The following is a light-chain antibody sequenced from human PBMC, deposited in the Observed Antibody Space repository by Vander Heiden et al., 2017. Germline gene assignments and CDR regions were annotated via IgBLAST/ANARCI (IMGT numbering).Light chain of an antibody. CDR2: LAV. CDR3: QQSYSSPVT. V-gene: IGKV1-39*01. CDR1: QSISSY. Sequence: DIQMTQSPSSLSASVGDRVTITCRASQSISSYLNWYQQKPGKAPKLLIYLAVSLHGGVPSRFSGSGSGTDFTLTISRLQPEDSATYYCQQSYSSPVTFGQGTKLEIK. J-gene: IGKJ2*01.